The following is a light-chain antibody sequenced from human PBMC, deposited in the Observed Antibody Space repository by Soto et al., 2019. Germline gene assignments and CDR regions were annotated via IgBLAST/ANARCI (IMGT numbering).Light chain of an antibody. Sequence: EIVVTQSPATLSVSPGERATLSCRARQSVSSNLAWYQQKPGQAPRLLIYGASTRATGIPARFSGSGSETDFTLTISSLQSEDFAVYYCQQYSRSPRTFGHGTKVDI. V-gene: IGKV3-15*01. CDR3: QQYSRSPRT. CDR1: QSVSSN. CDR2: GAS. J-gene: IGKJ1*01.